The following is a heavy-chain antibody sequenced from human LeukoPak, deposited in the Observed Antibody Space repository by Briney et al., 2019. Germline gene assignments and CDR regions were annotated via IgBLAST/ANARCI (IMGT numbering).Heavy chain of an antibody. CDR2: IYANEDT. V-gene: IGHV4-4*07. CDR3: AKESRVRGVSIRESHYHYYYGMDV. D-gene: IGHD3-10*01. Sequence: SETLSLTCSVSGGSMNNFYWTWIRQPAGKGLEWIGRIYANEDTNYNPSLKSRVTLSVDTSKNQFSLKLNSVTAADTALYFCAKESRVRGVSIRESHYHYYYGMDVWGRGTTVTVSS. J-gene: IGHJ6*02. CDR1: GGSMNNFY.